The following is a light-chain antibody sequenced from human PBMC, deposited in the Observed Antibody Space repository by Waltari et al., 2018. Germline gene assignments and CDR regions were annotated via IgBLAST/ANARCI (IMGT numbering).Light chain of an antibody. CDR3: ASWDGSLGGVI. J-gene: IGLJ2*01. V-gene: IGLV1-47*01. CDR1: NHNLRNDC. CDR2: GNI. Sequence: QSVLSQPPSASGTPGRTVTIPRSACNHNLRNDCVYCYHQLPGTAPTLLINGNIRRPSGVPARFSGSKSGTSASLAISGLRSEDEADYYCASWDGSLGGVIFGGGTKLTVL.